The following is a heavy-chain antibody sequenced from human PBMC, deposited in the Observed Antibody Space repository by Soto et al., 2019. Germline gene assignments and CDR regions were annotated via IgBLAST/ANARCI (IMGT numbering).Heavy chain of an antibody. J-gene: IGHJ4*02. V-gene: IGHV3-7*05. Sequence: EVQLVESGGGLVQPGGSLRLSCAASGFTFSNYWMSWVRQAPGKGLEWVANIKQDGGDKYYVDSVKGRFTISRDNAKNSLYLQMNSLRAEDTAVYYCARVKSLSGEYWDQGTLVTVSS. CDR1: GFTFSNYW. CDR2: IKQDGGDK. D-gene: IGHD1-26*01. CDR3: ARVKSLSGEY.